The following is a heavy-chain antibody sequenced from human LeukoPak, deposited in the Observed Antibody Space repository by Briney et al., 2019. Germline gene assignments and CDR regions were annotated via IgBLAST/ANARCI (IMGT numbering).Heavy chain of an antibody. D-gene: IGHD2-8*01. CDR3: ARQNGAFDI. J-gene: IGHJ3*02. CDR1: GGSISSYY. V-gene: IGHV4-59*08. CDR2: INYSGST. Sequence: SETLSLTCTVSGGSISSYYWSWIRQPPGKGLEWIGYINYSGSTNYNPSLKSRVTISVDTSKNQFSLKLSSVTAADTAVYYCARQNGAFDIWGQGTMVTVSS.